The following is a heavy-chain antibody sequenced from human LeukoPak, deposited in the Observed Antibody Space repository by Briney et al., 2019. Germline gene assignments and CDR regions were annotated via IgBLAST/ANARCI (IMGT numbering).Heavy chain of an antibody. CDR2: INHN. J-gene: IGHJ6*03. Sequence: SETLSLTCGVYGGSFSDFHWTWIRQSPGKGLEWIGEINHNNYNPSLQTRVTISLDTSKNHFSLNLTSVTAADTAVYYCARGRRAFYESRGNRFYYYKDVGGKGTAVIVS. CDR1: GGSFSDFH. V-gene: IGHV4-34*01. D-gene: IGHD3-22*01. CDR3: ARGRRAFYESRGNRFYYYKDV.